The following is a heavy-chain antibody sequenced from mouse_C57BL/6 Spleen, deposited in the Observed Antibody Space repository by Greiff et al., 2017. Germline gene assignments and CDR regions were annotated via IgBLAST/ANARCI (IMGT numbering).Heavy chain of an antibody. CDR3: ARNPKTAQEDYAMDY. D-gene: IGHD3-2*02. CDR2: INPNYGTT. Sequence: VHVKQSGPELVKPGASVKISCKASGYSFTDYNMNWVKQSNGKSLEWIGVINPNYGTTSYNQQFKGKATLTVDQSSSTAYMQLNSLTSEDSAVYYCARNPKTAQEDYAMDYWGQGTSVTVSS. J-gene: IGHJ4*01. V-gene: IGHV1-39*01. CDR1: GYSFTDYN.